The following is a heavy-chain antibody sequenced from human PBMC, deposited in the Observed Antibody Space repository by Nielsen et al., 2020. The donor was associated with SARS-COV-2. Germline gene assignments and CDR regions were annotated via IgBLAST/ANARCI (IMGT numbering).Heavy chain of an antibody. V-gene: IGHV3-33*01. CDR2: IWNDGSNK. D-gene: IGHD1-26*01. J-gene: IGHJ6*02. CDR1: GFSFSGHG. CDR3: ARDGWDRSTDGMDV. Sequence: GESLKISCEASGFSFSGHGMHWVRQAPGKGLEWVAVIWNDGSNKTFADSVKGRFTISRDNFKNTLFLQMNSLRVEDTAVYFCARDGWDRSTDGMDVWGQGTTVTVSS.